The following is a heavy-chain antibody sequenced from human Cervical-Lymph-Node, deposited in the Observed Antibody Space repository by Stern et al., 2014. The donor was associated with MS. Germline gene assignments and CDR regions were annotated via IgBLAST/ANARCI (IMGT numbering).Heavy chain of an antibody. V-gene: IGHV3-30*18. CDR3: AKGDNWRRLNY. CDR1: GFTFSTYG. Sequence: QVKLVESGGGVVQPGRSLRLSCAASGFTFSTYGMHWVRQAPGKGLEWVGVISDDGSKKFYADSVKGRFTISRDNSKNTLDLQMNSLRAEDTAVYYCAKGDNWRRLNYWGQGTLVTVSS. J-gene: IGHJ4*02. CDR2: ISDDGSKK. D-gene: IGHD1-20*01.